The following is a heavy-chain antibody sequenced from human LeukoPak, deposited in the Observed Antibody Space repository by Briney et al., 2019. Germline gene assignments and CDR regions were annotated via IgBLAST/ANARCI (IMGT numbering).Heavy chain of an antibody. CDR2: IKQVVSEK. V-gene: IGHV3-7*01. CDR1: GFTVSSYW. D-gene: IGHD3-10*01. J-gene: IGHJ4*02. Sequence: PGGSLRLSWAAAGFTVSSYWISWVRLAPGKWLGWVANIKQVVSEKYDGDSVDGLFTISIDNAKHSLYLQMNSLRAEDTAVYYCARGINYGSAQYYFDYWGQGTLVTVSS. CDR3: ARGINYGSAQYYFDY.